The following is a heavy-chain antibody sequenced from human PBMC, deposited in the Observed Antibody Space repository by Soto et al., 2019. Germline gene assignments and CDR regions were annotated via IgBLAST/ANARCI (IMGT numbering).Heavy chain of an antibody. CDR2: VSNDGSNK. V-gene: IGHV3-30-3*01. CDR3: ARADSSAYHPIDY. J-gene: IGHJ4*01. CDR1: GFTFSAYS. D-gene: IGHD3-22*01. Sequence: GGSLRLSCAASGFTFSAYSIHLVRQAPGKGLEWVAVVSNDGSNKFYTASVRGRFTISRDNPANTLSLQMNSLRPDDTAAYYCARADSSAYHPIDYWGHGTLVTVSS.